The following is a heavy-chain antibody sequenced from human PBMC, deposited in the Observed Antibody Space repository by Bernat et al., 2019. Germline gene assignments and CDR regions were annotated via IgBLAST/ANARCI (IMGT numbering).Heavy chain of an antibody. Sequence: QVQLVQSGTEVKKPGASVKVSCKASGYTFTGYYMHWVRQAPGQGLEYMGWINPKSGDTHYTRNYQGRVTRTRETYIGTVHMEGNRVTSDDRPGYFSGGNPGVGGNTLTGFDTWGKGTLVAVSS. CDR1: GYTFTGYY. J-gene: IGHJ5*02. D-gene: IGHD4-23*01. CDR2: INPKSGDT. V-gene: IGHV1-2*02. CDR3: GGNPGVGGNTLTGFDT.